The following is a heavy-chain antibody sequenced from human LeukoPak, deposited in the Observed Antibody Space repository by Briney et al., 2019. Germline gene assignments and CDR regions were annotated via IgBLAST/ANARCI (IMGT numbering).Heavy chain of an antibody. J-gene: IGHJ5*02. D-gene: IGHD1-1*01. CDR1: GGSISSYY. V-gene: IGHV4-59*01. CDR3: ARDIVERAGDNWFDP. CDR2: IYYSGST. Sequence: PSETLSLTCTVSGGSISSYYWSWIRQPPGKGLEWIGYIYYSGSTNYNPSLKSRVTISVDTSKNQFSLKLSSVTAADTAVYYCARDIVERAGDNWFDPWGQGTLVTVSS.